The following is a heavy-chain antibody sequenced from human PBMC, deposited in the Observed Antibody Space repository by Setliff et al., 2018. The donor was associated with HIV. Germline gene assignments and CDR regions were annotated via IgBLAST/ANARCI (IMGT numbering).Heavy chain of an antibody. CDR1: GYTLAEIS. CDR3: ATITFYYDSSGSQNKKSYFFDY. CDR2: FDPEDGEK. D-gene: IGHD3-22*01. Sequence: SCKVSGYTLAEISMHWVRQAPGKGLEWMGGFDPEDGEKVYAQRFQGTVTMTEDTSTDTAYMELTSLTSEDTAVYYCATITFYYDSSGSQNKKSYFFDYWGQGTLVTVSS. V-gene: IGHV1-24*01. J-gene: IGHJ4*02.